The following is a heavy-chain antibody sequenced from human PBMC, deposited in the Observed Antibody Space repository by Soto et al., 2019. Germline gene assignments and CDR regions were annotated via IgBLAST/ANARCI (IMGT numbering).Heavy chain of an antibody. V-gene: IGHV1-18*04. CDR3: ARVVPIRITGTPAPRIYFDY. D-gene: IGHD1-7*01. Sequence: ASVKVSCKASGYTFTSYGISWVRQAPGQGIERMGWISAYNGNTNYAQKLQGRVTMTTDTSTSTAYMELRSLRSDDTAVYYCARVVPIRITGTPAPRIYFDYWGQGTLVTVSS. J-gene: IGHJ4*02. CDR1: GYTFTSYG. CDR2: ISAYNGNT.